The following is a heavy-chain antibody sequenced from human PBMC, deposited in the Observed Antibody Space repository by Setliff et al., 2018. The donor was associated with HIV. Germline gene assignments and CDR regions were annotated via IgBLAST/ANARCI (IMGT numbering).Heavy chain of an antibody. D-gene: IGHD3-3*01. V-gene: IGHV3-33*08. CDR2: IWYDGSNQ. J-gene: IGHJ5*02. Sequence: GGSLRLSCAASGLTFSFYGMHWVRQAPGKGLEWVAVIWYDGSNQNYADSVKGRLTVSRDNSRNILYLQMYSLRTEDTAVYYCARGLERTNVLFGVVSIWFDPWGQGTLVTVSS. CDR3: ARGLERTNVLFGVVSIWFDP. CDR1: GLTFSFYG.